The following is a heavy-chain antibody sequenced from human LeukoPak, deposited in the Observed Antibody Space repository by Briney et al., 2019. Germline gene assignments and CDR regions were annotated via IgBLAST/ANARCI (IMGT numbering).Heavy chain of an antibody. CDR2: IYTGGST. Sequence: PSETLSLTCTVSGGSISSGSYYWSWIRQPAGKGLEWIGRIYTGGSTNYNPSLKSRVTISVDTSKNQFTLKLSSVTAADTAVYYCAREGYDSSGYKDYWGQGTLVTVSS. D-gene: IGHD3-22*01. V-gene: IGHV4-61*02. CDR3: AREGYDSSGYKDY. J-gene: IGHJ4*02. CDR1: GGSISSGSYY.